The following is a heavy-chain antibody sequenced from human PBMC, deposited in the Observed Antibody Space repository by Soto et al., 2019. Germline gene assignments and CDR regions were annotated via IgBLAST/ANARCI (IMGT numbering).Heavy chain of an antibody. CDR1: GFIFSNYG. D-gene: IGHD3-9*01. J-gene: IGHJ4*02. V-gene: IGHV3-30*18. CDR3: AKDLFHKTWLFPGN. Sequence: QVQLVESGGGVVQPGRSLRLSCAASGFIFSNYGMHWVRQAPGKGPEWVALISHDGSNKYYTDSVKGRFTISRDNPKNTLYLQVASLRVEDTAMYYCAKDLFHKTWLFPGNWGQGTPVTVSS. CDR2: ISHDGSNK.